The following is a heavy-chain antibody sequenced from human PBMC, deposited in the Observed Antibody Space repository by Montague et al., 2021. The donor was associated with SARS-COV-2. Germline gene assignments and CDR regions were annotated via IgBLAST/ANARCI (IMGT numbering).Heavy chain of an antibody. CDR3: ARGRPVQGSFRHFDSISSGSLDI. V-gene: IGHV4-34*01. CDR2: INQGGAT. D-gene: IGHD3-9*01. J-gene: IGHJ3*02. CDR1: RGSFSNYY. Sequence: SETLSLTCAVSRGSFSNYYWTWIRQSPGKGLEWIGEINQGGATNYTPSLKSRVTISLDTSTNQISLKLNSVTVADTAVFFCARGRPVQGSFRHFDSISSGSLDIWGQGSLVIVSS.